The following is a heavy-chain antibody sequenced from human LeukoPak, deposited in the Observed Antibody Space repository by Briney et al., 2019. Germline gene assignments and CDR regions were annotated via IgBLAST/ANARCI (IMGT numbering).Heavy chain of an antibody. J-gene: IGHJ6*02. CDR1: GYYFSTYW. CDR2: IYPGNPDD. CDR3: VDV. Sequence: GESLNISCKGSGYYFSTYWIGGVRQRPGKDFEWMGVIYPGNPDDEYSPCFRGQVNISADRSITTAFLQWTSLKASDTAIYYGVDVWGPGTTVTVFS. V-gene: IGHV5-51*01.